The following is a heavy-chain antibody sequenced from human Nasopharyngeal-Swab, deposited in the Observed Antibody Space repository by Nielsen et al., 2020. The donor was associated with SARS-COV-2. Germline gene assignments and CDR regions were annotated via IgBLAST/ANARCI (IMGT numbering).Heavy chain of an antibody. CDR3: ARGYDFRSGSNAFDI. D-gene: IGHD3-3*01. CDR2: SSPTCDYI. CDR1: GFTFRSYP. Sequence: GESLKTSCASSGFTFRSYPMNLVRQAPGKGPEWVSSSSPTCDYIYYAESVKGRFTISRDNPKNSLFLQMNSLRAEDTAVYYCARGYDFRSGSNAFDIWGQGTMVTVSS. J-gene: IGHJ3*02. V-gene: IGHV3-21*06.